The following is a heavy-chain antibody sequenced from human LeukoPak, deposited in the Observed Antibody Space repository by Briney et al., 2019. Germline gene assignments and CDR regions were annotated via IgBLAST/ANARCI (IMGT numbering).Heavy chain of an antibody. CDR3: ARDSGDYYDTSGGWASWFDP. CDR2: INAGNGNT. Sequence: ASVKVSCKASGYTFTSYAMHWVCQAPGQRLEWMGWINAGNGNTKYSQKFQGRVTITRDTSASTAYMELSSLRSEDTAVYYCARDSGDYYDTSGGWASWFDPWGQGTLVTVSS. J-gene: IGHJ5*02. D-gene: IGHD3-22*01. V-gene: IGHV1-3*01. CDR1: GYTFTSYA.